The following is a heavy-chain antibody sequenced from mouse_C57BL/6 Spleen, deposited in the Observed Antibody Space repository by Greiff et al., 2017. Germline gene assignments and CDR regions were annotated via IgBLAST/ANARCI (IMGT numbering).Heavy chain of an antibody. CDR3: ARDRGGSGNYAMDY. J-gene: IGHJ4*01. D-gene: IGHD1-3*01. CDR2: INYDGSST. CDR1: GFTFSDYY. Sequence: EVKLVESEGGLVQPGSSMKLSCTASGFTFSDYYMAWVRQVPEKGLEWVANINYDGSSTYYLDSLKSRFIISRDNAKNILYLQMSSLKSEDTATYYCARDRGGSGNYAMDYWGQGTSVTVSS. V-gene: IGHV5-16*01.